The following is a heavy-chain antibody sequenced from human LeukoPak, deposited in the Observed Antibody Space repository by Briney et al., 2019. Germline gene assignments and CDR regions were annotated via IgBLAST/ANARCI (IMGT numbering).Heavy chain of an antibody. D-gene: IGHD2-21*02. CDR1: GYSFTSYW. Sequence: GESLKISCKGSGYSFTSYWIGWVRQIPGKGLEWMGIIYPGDSDTRYSPSFQGQVTISADKSISTAYLQWSSLKASDTAMYYCARRGVVVTAHPFDAFDIWGQGTMVTVSS. CDR3: ARRGVVVTAHPFDAFDI. J-gene: IGHJ3*02. CDR2: IYPGDSDT. V-gene: IGHV5-51*01.